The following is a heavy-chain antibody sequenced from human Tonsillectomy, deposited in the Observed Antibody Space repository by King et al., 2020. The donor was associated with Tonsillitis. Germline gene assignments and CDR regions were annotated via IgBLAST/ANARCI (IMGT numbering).Heavy chain of an antibody. CDR3: AAQTYYDFWSGYNFDY. J-gene: IGHJ4*02. Sequence: QLQESGPGLLKPSETLSLTCTVSGRSISSYYWSWIRQPPGKGLEWIGCSYYNGSTNYNPSLKSRVTISVDTSKNQISLKLSSVTAADTALYYCAAQTYYDFWSGYNFDYWGQGTLVTVSS. V-gene: IGHV4-59*01. CDR2: SYYNGST. CDR1: GRSISSYY. D-gene: IGHD3-3*01.